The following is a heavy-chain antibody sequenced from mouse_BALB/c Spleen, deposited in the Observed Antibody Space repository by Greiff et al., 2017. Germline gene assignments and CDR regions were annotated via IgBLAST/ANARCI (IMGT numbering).Heavy chain of an antibody. CDR3: AREDGNYVAWFAY. CDR2: INPYNDGT. J-gene: IGHJ3*01. CDR1: GYTFTSYV. Sequence: VQLQQSGPELVKPGASVKMSCKASGYTFTSYVMHWVKQKPGQGLEWIGYINPYNDGTKYNEKFKGKATLTSDKSSSTAYMELSSLTSEDSAVYYCAREDGNYVAWFAYWGQGTLVTVSA. V-gene: IGHV1-14*01. D-gene: IGHD2-1*01.